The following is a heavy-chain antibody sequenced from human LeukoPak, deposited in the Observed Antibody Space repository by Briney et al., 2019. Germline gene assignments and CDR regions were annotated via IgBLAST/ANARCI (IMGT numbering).Heavy chain of an antibody. CDR2: IKSKTDGGTT. J-gene: IGHJ4*02. Sequence: GGSLRLSCAASGFTFSSYAMSRVRQAPGKGLEWVGRIKSKTDGGTTDYAAPVKGRFTISRDDSKNTLYLQMNSLKTEDTAVYYCTTPCSGGSCYSDLFDYWGQGTLVTVSS. D-gene: IGHD2-15*01. V-gene: IGHV3-15*01. CDR3: TTPCSGGSCYSDLFDY. CDR1: GFTFSSYA.